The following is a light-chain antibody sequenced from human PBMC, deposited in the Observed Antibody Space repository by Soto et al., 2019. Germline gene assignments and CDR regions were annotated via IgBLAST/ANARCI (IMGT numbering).Light chain of an antibody. CDR1: QSVRSNY. J-gene: IGKJ1*01. Sequence: EIVLTQSPGTLSLSPGERVTLSCRASQSVRSNYLAWYQQVPGLAPTLLIYDASNRATGIPDRFGGSGSGTDFTLTISRLEPEDFAVYYCQQYGTSPRTFGQGTKVEIK. V-gene: IGKV3-20*01. CDR2: DAS. CDR3: QQYGTSPRT.